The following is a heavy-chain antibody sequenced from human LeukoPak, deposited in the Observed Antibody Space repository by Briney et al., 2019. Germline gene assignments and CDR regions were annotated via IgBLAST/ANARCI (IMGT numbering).Heavy chain of an antibody. V-gene: IGHV6-1*01. Sequence: SQTLSLTCVMSGDSVSSNSASWNWIRQSPSRGLEWLGKTKYRSKWYNDYAVSLNGRLTVNPDTSKNQFSLQLKSATPEDTAIYYCARSHNWGFDDWGQGTLVTVSS. CDR1: GDSVSSNSAS. J-gene: IGHJ4*02. D-gene: IGHD7-27*01. CDR2: TKYRSKWYN. CDR3: ARSHNWGFDD.